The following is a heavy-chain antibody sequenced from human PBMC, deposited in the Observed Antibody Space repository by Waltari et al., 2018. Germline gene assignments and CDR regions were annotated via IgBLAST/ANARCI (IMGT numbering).Heavy chain of an antibody. CDR3: ARDPGYDPGWFDP. D-gene: IGHD5-12*01. CDR2: IIPIFGTA. Sequence: QVQLVQSGAEVKNPGSSVTVSCQASGGTFRSYALSWLRQAPGQGLEWMGGIIPIFGTANYAQKFQGRVTITADESTSTAYMELSSLRSEDTAVYYCARDPGYDPGWFDPWGQGILVTVSS. CDR1: GGTFRSYA. J-gene: IGHJ5*02. V-gene: IGHV1-69*12.